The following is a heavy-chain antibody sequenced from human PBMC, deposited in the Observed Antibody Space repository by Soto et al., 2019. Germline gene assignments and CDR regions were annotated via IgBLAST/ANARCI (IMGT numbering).Heavy chain of an antibody. CDR3: AKDSYDSSGYYYGSYYYYGMDV. CDR1: GFTFSSYA. CDR2: ISGSGGST. Sequence: PGGSLRLSCAASGFTFSSYAMSWVRQAPGKGLEWVSAISGSGGSTYYADSVKGRFTISRDNSKNTLYLQMNSLRAEDTAVYYCAKDSYDSSGYYYGSYYYYGMDVWGQGTTVTVSS. J-gene: IGHJ6*02. V-gene: IGHV3-23*01. D-gene: IGHD3-22*01.